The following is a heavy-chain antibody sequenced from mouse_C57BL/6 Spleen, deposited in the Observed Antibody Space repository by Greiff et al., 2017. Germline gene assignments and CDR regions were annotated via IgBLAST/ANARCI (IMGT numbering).Heavy chain of an antibody. V-gene: IGHV5-4*03. CDR1: GFTFSSYA. J-gene: IGHJ2*01. CDR2: ISDGGSYT. CDR3: ARTDYYGSSLYYFDY. Sequence: EVKVVESGGGLVKPGGSLKLSCAASGFTFSSYAMSWVRQTPEKRLEWVATISDGGSYTYYPDNVKGRFTISRDNAKNNLYLQMSHLKSEDTAMYYCARTDYYGSSLYYFDYWGQGTTLTVSS. D-gene: IGHD1-1*01.